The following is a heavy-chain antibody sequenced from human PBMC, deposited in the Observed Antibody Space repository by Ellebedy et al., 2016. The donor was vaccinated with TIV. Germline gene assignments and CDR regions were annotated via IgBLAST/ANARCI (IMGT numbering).Heavy chain of an antibody. D-gene: IGHD6-13*01. Sequence: PSETLSLTCTVSGGSISSYYWSWIRQPPGKGLEWIGYIYYSGSTNYNPSLKSRVTISVDTSKNQFSLKLSSVTAADTAVYYCARDRRMAAAGTRAFEIWGQGTMVTVSS. CDR2: IYYSGST. J-gene: IGHJ3*02. CDR1: GGSISSYY. V-gene: IGHV4-59*01. CDR3: ARDRRMAAAGTRAFEI.